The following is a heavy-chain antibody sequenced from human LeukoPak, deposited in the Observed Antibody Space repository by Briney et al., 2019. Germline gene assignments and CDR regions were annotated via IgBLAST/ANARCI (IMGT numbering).Heavy chain of an antibody. J-gene: IGHJ4*02. CDR2: ISYSSIYI. Sequence: PGGSLRLSCASSGFSFSTYSMNWVRLAPGKGLEWVSSISYSSIYIYYAASVKGRFTISRDAAQNSLYLQMNNLRADDTAVYYCARANTNGYTYGNFDYWGQGTLVTVSS. D-gene: IGHD5-18*01. CDR1: GFSFSTYS. V-gene: IGHV3-21*01. CDR3: ARANTNGYTYGNFDY.